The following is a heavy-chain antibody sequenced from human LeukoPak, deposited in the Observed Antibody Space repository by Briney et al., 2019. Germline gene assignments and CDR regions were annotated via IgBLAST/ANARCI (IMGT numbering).Heavy chain of an antibody. CDR2: ICGWGGGT. CDR1: GFTFRSYA. Sequence: PGGSLRLSCAASGFTFRSYAMMWVREAPGEGREWVSSICGWGGGTYYADAAKGRFTISRENSKNTLYLQMNSLRAEDTAVYYCATYSGYDYVTPFDYWGQGTLVTVSS. J-gene: IGHJ4*02. D-gene: IGHD5-12*01. CDR3: ATYSGYDYVTPFDY. V-gene: IGHV3-23*01.